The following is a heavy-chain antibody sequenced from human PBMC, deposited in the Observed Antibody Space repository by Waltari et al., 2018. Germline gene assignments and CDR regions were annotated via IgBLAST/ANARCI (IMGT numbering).Heavy chain of an antibody. CDR3: AKAPTSSGWYGWFDP. CDR2: ISGGGGSR. Sequence: EVQLLESGGGLVQPGGSLRLSCAASGFTFSSYAMSWVRQAPGKGLEWVSAISGGGGSRYYAASVKGRFTISRDNSKNTLYLQMNSLRAEDTAVYYCAKAPTSSGWYGWFDPWGQGTLVTVSS. J-gene: IGHJ5*02. CDR1: GFTFSSYA. D-gene: IGHD6-19*01. V-gene: IGHV3-23*01.